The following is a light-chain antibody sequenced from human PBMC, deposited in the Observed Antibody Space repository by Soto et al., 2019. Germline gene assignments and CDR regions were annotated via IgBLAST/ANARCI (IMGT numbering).Light chain of an antibody. V-gene: IGLV2-23*01. CDR1: SSDVGSYNL. Sequence: QSALTQPASVSGSPGQSITISCTGTSSDVGSYNLVSWYQQHPGKAPKLMIYEGSKRPSGVSNRFSGSKSGNTASLTSSGRPAEDEADSYCCSYAGSRTCVFGTGTKLTFL. J-gene: IGLJ1*01. CDR2: EGS. CDR3: CSYAGSRTCV.